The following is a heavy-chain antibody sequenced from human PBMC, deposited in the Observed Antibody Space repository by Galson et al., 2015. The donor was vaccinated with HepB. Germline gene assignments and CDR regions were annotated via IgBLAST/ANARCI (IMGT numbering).Heavy chain of an antibody. J-gene: IGHJ5*02. CDR1: GFTFSDYY. CDR3: ARIKVGPDKGGWFDP. D-gene: IGHD1-26*01. V-gene: IGHV3-11*06. CDR2: ISSKSSYT. Sequence: SLRLSCAASGFTFSDYYMSWIRQAPGKGLEWVSYISSKSSYTDYAHSVKGRFTISRDNAKNSLYLQMNSLRGEDTAVYYCARIKVGPDKGGWFDPWGQGTLVTVSS.